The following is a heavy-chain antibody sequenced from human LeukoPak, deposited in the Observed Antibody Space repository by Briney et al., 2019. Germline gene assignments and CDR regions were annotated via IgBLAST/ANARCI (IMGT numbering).Heavy chain of an antibody. CDR3: ARVQSGVGPGH. CDR2: INHSGST. J-gene: IGHJ4*02. D-gene: IGHD1-26*01. CDR1: GGSLSGYY. Sequence: PSETLSLTCAVYGGSLSGYYWSWIRQPPGKGLEWIGEINHSGSTTYNPSLKSRVTISVDTPKNQFSLKLTSVTAADTAVYYCARVQSGVGPGHWGQGTLVTVSS. V-gene: IGHV4-34*01.